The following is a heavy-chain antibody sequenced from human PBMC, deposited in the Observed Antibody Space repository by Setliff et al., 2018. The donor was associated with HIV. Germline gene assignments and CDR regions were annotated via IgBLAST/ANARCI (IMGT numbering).Heavy chain of an antibody. Sequence: GASVKVSCKASGGTFSSYVITWVRQAPGQGLEWMGRIIPILGTAIYAQKFQGRVTITADESTSTVYMELSSLRSEDTAVYYCARVGENVSGWFDPWGQGALVTVSS. CDR1: GGTFSSYV. V-gene: IGHV1-69*11. CDR2: IIPILGTA. CDR3: ARVGENVSGWFDP. J-gene: IGHJ5*02. D-gene: IGHD1-26*01.